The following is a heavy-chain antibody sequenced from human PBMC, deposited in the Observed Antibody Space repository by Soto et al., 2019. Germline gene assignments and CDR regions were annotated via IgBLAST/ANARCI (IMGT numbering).Heavy chain of an antibody. V-gene: IGHV1-46*01. CDR1: GYTFTSYY. CDR2: INTSGGST. J-gene: IGHJ3*02. CDR3: ARHYYGSGSYYNAFDI. Sequence: PRPPVKVSCKASGYTFTSYYMHWVRQAPGQGLEWMGIINTSGGSTSYAQKFQGRVTMTRDTSTSTVYMELSSLRSEDTAVYYCARHYYGSGSYYNAFDIWGQGTLVTV. D-gene: IGHD3-10*01.